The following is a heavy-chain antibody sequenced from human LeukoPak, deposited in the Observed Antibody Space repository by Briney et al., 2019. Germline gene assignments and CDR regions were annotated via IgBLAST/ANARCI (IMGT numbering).Heavy chain of an antibody. Sequence: GGSLRLSCAASGFTFNKYDMHWVRQAPGTGLDWVAFISFDATKEHYADSVKGRFTISRDNTKQTVYLQMNNLKPEDTALYYCARKYTTSYYSIDYWGQGTLVTVSS. CDR2: ISFDATKE. CDR1: GFTFNKYD. CDR3: ARKYTTSYYSIDY. V-gene: IGHV3-30*04. J-gene: IGHJ4*02. D-gene: IGHD2-2*01.